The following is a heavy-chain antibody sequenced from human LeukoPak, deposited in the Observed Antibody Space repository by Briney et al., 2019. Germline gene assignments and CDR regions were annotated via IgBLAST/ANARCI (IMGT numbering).Heavy chain of an antibody. V-gene: IGHV4-38-2*02. D-gene: IGHD2-15*01. CDR1: GYSISSGYY. Sequence: KPSETLSLTCTVSGYSISSGYYWSWIRQPPGKGLEWIGEINHSGSTNYNPSLKSRVTISVDTSKNQFSLKLSSVTAADTAVYYCARGGRVGRFYSHSQLLHTPPPSDYWGQGTLVTVSS. CDR2: INHSGST. J-gene: IGHJ4*02. CDR3: ARGGRVGRFYSHSQLLHTPPPSDY.